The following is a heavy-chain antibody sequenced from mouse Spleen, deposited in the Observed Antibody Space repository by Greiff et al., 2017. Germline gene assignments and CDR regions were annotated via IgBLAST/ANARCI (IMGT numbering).Heavy chain of an antibody. CDR1: GYSFTGYY. J-gene: IGHJ2*01. V-gene: IGHV1-42*01. CDR2: INPSTGGT. CDR3: ARDWFDY. Sequence: VQLKESGPELVKPGASVKISCKASGYSFTGYYMNWVKQSPEKSLEWIGEINPSTGGTTYNQKFKAKATLTVDKSSSTAYMQLKSLTSEDSAVYYCARDWFDYWGQGTTLTVSS. D-gene: IGHD4-1*01.